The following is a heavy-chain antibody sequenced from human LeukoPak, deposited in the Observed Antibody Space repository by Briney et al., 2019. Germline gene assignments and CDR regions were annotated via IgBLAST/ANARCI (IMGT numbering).Heavy chain of an antibody. D-gene: IGHD3-3*01. Sequence: GGSLRLSCAASGFTFSRSWMSWVRQAPGKGLEWVANIKQDGSEKYYVDSVKGRFTISRDNARNSVYLQMNSLRAEDTAVYYCARDHLTTIFGVLIFNAIDFWGQGTLVVVSS. CDR1: GFTFSRSW. CDR3: ARDHLTTIFGVLIFNAIDF. CDR2: IKQDGSEK. J-gene: IGHJ4*02. V-gene: IGHV3-7*01.